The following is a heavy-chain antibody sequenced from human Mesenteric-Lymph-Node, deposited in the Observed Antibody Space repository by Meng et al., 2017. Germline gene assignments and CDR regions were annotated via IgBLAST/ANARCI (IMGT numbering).Heavy chain of an antibody. J-gene: IGHJ4*02. CDR3: ARGAYYYDSSGYNKNLDY. D-gene: IGHD3-22*01. V-gene: IGHV5-51*01. CDR1: GYSFTNYW. Sequence: KVSCKDSGYSFTNYWIGWVRQMPGKGLEWMGIINPGDSEIRYSPSFQGQVTISADKSISTAYLQWSSLKASDTAMYYCARGAYYYDSSGYNKNLDYWGQGTLVTVSS. CDR2: INPGDSEI.